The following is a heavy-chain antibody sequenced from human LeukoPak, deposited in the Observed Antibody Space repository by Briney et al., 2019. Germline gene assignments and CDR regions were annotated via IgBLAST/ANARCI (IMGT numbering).Heavy chain of an antibody. D-gene: IGHD6-19*01. CDR3: ASRAVAGTGY. V-gene: IGHV3-53*04. CDR1: GFTLSSNH. J-gene: IGHJ4*02. Sequence: GGSLRLSCAASGFTLSSNHMSWVRQAPGKGLEWVSVIYSGGSTYYADSVKGRFTISRHNSKNTLYLQMNSLRAEDTAVYYCASRAVAGTGYWGQGTLVTVSS. CDR2: IYSGGST.